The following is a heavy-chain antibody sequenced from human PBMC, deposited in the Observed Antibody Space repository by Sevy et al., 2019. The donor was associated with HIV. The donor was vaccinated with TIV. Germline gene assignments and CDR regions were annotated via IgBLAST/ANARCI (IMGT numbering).Heavy chain of an antibody. CDR1: GFTFSSYS. Sequence: GGSLRLSCAASGFTFSSYSMNWVRQAPGKGLEWVSSISSSSSHIYYADSVKGRFTISRDNAKNSLYLQMNSLRAEDTAVYYCARDTLLTYYYDSSQGDYFDYWGQGTLVTVSS. D-gene: IGHD3-22*01. CDR3: ARDTLLTYYYDSSQGDYFDY. J-gene: IGHJ4*02. V-gene: IGHV3-21*01. CDR2: ISSSSSHI.